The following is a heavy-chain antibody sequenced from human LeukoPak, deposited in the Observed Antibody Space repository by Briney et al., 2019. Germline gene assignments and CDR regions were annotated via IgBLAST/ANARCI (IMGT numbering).Heavy chain of an antibody. D-gene: IGHD5-12*01. CDR1: GYTFTSYD. CDR3: ARGLIPTKYYFDY. CDR2: ISAYNGNT. J-gene: IGHJ4*02. V-gene: IGHV1-18*01. Sequence: ASVKVSCKASGYTFTSYDINWVRQAPGQGLEWMGWISAYNGNTYYAQKLQGRVTMTTDTSTSTAYMELRSLKSDDTAVYYCARGLIPTKYYFDYWGQGTLVTVSS.